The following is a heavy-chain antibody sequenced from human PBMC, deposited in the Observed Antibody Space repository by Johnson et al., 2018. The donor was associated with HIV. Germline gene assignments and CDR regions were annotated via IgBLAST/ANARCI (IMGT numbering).Heavy chain of an antibody. CDR3: ARGNRGAFDM. D-gene: IGHD1-14*01. Sequence: VQLVESGGGLVQPGGSLRLSCAASGFTFSSYAMTWVRQAPGKWLEWVSAISGSGGSTYYADSVKGRFTISRDNSKNTLYLHMNSLRAEDTAVYYCARGNRGAFDMWGQGTMVIVSS. CDR1: GFTFSSYA. V-gene: IGHV3-23*04. CDR2: ISGSGGST. J-gene: IGHJ3*02.